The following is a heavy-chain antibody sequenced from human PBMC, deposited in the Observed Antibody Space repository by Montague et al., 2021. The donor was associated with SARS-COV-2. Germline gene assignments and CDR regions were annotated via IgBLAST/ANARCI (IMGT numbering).Heavy chain of an antibody. J-gene: IGHJ4*02. CDR3: ARGGSSGLPY. V-gene: IGHV3-74*01. CDR2: INPDGTII. Sequence: SLRLSCAASGLSASNFWMHWVRQAPGKGLEWISHINPDGTIINYADPVKGRFSISRDSAENTLYLQMNSLRVEDTAVYYCARGGSSGLPYWGQGTLVTVSS. CDR1: GLSASNFW. D-gene: IGHD6-6*01.